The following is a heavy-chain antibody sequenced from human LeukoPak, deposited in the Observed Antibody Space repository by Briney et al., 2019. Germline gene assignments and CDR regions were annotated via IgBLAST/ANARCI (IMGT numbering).Heavy chain of an antibody. D-gene: IGHD1-14*01. CDR1: GFTFSSYE. J-gene: IGHJ4*02. V-gene: IGHV3-48*03. CDR2: ISSSDSTI. CDR3: ARDGIYFVY. Sequence: GGSLRLSCAASGFTFSSYEMNWVRQAPGKGLEWVSYISSSDSTIYYADSVKGRFTISRDNAKNSLYLQMNSLRAEDTAVYYCARDGIYFVYWGQGTLVTVSS.